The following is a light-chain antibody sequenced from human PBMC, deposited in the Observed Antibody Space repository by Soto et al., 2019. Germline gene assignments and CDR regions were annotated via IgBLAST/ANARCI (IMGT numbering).Light chain of an antibody. CDR2: GAS. CDR1: QSVGSN. CDR3: QQYINWPPGT. Sequence: EIVMTQSPATLSVSPGERATLSCRASQSVGSNLAWYQQKPGQAPRLLIYGASTRATGIPARFSGSGSGTEFTLTISSLQSEDFAVYYCQQYINWPPGTFGQGTKVEIK. J-gene: IGKJ1*01. V-gene: IGKV3-15*01.